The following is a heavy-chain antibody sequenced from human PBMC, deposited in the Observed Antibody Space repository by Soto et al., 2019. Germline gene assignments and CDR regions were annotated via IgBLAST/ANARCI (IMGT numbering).Heavy chain of an antibody. Sequence: ASVKVSCKASGYTSADFGISWVRQAPGQGLEWMGWVSGNNGASNPAPKVQGRITMTLDTSTGVSYMALRSLRSDDTAIYYCVRDQKYFRVNGNWFDSWGQGTLVSVSS. CDR1: GYTSADFG. CDR3: VRDQKYFRVNGNWFDS. V-gene: IGHV1-18*04. D-gene: IGHD2-2*01. CDR2: VSGNNGAS. J-gene: IGHJ5*01.